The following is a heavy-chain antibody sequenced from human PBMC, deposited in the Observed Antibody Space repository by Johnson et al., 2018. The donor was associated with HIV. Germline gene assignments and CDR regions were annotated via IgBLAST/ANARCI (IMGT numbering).Heavy chain of an antibody. J-gene: IGHJ3*02. CDR3: AGGVAVAFDI. Sequence: QVQLVESGGGLVKPGGSLRLSCAASGFTFSSYGMHWVRQAPGKGLEWVSFIRYDGSDKHYADSVKGRFTISRDNSKNTLYLQMNSLRAEDTAVYYCAGGVAVAFDIWGPGTMVTVSS. CDR2: IRYDGSDK. CDR1: GFTFSSYG. D-gene: IGHD6-19*01. V-gene: IGHV3-30*02.